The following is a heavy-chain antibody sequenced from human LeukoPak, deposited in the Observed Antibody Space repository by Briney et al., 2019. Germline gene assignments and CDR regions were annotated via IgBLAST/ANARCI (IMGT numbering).Heavy chain of an antibody. CDR1: GGSISSSSYY. Sequence: PSETLSLTCTVSGGSISSSSYYWGWIRQPPGKGLEWIGSMYYSGSTYYNPSPKSRVTISVDTSKNQFSLKLSSVTAADTAVYYCARTPLVVVVINYFDYWGQGTLVTVSS. CDR2: MYYSGST. V-gene: IGHV4-39*01. J-gene: IGHJ4*02. D-gene: IGHD3-22*01. CDR3: ARTPLVVVVINYFDY.